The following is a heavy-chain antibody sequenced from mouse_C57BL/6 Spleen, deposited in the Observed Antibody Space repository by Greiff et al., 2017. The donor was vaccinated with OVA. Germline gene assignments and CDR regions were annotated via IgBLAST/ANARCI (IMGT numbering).Heavy chain of an antibody. J-gene: IGHJ3*01. CDR1: GYAFSSSW. CDR2: IYPGDGDT. Sequence: QVQLKESGPELVKPGASVKISCKASGYAFSSSWMNWVKQRPGKGLEWIGRIYPGDGDTNYNGKFKGKATLTADKSSSTAYMQLSSLTSEDSAVYFCARPIGDDGYLAYWGQGTLVTVSA. D-gene: IGHD2-3*01. V-gene: IGHV1-82*01. CDR3: ARPIGDDGYLAY.